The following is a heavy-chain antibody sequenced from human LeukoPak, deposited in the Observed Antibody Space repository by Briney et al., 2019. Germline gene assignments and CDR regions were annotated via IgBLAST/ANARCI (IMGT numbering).Heavy chain of an antibody. Sequence: PSETLSLTCTGSGGSISSSTYYWGWIRQPPGKGLKWIGSIYYSGTTYYNPSLKSRVTISVDMSKNQFSLKLSSVTAADTAVYYCARQDNYYFDYWGQGILVTVSS. D-gene: IGHD1-20*01. CDR2: IYYSGTT. J-gene: IGHJ4*02. CDR3: ARQDNYYFDY. CDR1: GGSISSSTYY. V-gene: IGHV4-39*01.